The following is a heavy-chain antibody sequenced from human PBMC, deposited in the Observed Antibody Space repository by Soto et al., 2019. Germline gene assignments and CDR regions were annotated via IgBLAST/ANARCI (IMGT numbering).Heavy chain of an antibody. CDR1: GGTFSRYA. V-gene: IGHV1-69*13. Sequence: SVKVSFKASGGTFSRYAISWLRQAPGQGLEWMGGIIPIFGTANYAQKFQGRVTITADESTSTAYMELSSLRSEDTAVYYCAREPSPSVAAAGSDYWGQGTLVTVSS. J-gene: IGHJ4*02. CDR3: AREPSPSVAAAGSDY. D-gene: IGHD6-13*01. CDR2: IIPIFGTA.